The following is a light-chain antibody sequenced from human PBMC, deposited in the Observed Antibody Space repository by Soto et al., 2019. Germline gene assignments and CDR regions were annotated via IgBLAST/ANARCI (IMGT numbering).Light chain of an antibody. CDR2: RAS. Sequence: IVMTQSPATLSVSPGERATLSCRASQNIYSNVAWYQQRPGQAPRLLIYRASTRAPGIPARFSGSGSGTDFTLTISCLQSEDFATYYCQQYYSYPRTFGQGTKVDIK. J-gene: IGKJ1*01. V-gene: IGKV3-15*01. CDR1: QNIYSN. CDR3: QQYYSYPRT.